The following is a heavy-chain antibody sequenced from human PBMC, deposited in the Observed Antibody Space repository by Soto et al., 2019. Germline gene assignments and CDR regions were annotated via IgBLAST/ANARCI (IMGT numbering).Heavy chain of an antibody. CDR2: TNAGNGNT. D-gene: IGHD3-10*01. Sequence: ASVKVSCKASGYTFTSYAMHWVCQAPGQRLEWMGWTNAGNGNTKYSQKFQGRVTITRDTSASTAYMELSSLRSEDTAVYYCARTYYYGSGSYSWFDPWGQGTLVNVSS. J-gene: IGHJ5*02. CDR1: GYTFTSYA. CDR3: ARTYYYGSGSYSWFDP. V-gene: IGHV1-3*01.